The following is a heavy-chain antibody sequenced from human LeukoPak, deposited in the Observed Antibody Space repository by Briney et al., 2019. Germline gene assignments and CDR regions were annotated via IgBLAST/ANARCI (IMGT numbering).Heavy chain of an antibody. CDR2: ISKSSGTM. Sequence: GGSLRLSCAASGFTFSSYTMNWVRQAPGKGLEWVSYISKSSGTMSYADSVKGRFTISRDNAKHSLFLQMNSLRDEDTAVYYCARDENWGFDYWGQGTLVTVSS. J-gene: IGHJ4*02. V-gene: IGHV3-48*02. CDR3: ARDENWGFDY. CDR1: GFTFSSYT. D-gene: IGHD7-27*01.